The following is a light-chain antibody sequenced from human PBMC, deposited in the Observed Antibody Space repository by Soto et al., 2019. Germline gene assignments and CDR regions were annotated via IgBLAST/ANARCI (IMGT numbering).Light chain of an antibody. CDR1: QSVSSY. J-gene: IGKJ2*01. V-gene: IGKV3-11*01. CDR2: DAS. CDR3: QQRSPGNT. Sequence: EIVLTQSPATLSLSPGERATLSCRASQSVSSYLAWYQQKPGQAPRLLIYDASNRATGIPARFSGSGSGTDFTLTISSLEPEDFAVYYCQQRSPGNTFGQGTKLEIK.